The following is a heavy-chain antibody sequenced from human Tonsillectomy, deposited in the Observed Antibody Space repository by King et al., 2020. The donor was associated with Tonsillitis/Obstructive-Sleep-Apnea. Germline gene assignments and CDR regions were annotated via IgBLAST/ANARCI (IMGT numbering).Heavy chain of an antibody. Sequence: VQLQQWGAGLLKPSETLSLTCAVYGGSFSGYYWSWIRQPPGKGLEWIGEINHSGSTNYNPSLKSRVTISVDTSKNQFSLKLSSVTAADTAVYCCARVPIRRTIFGVVIFNWFDPWGQGTLVTVSS. CDR3: ARVPIRRTIFGVVIFNWFDP. D-gene: IGHD3-3*01. J-gene: IGHJ5*02. CDR2: INHSGST. CDR1: GGSFSGYY. V-gene: IGHV4-34*01.